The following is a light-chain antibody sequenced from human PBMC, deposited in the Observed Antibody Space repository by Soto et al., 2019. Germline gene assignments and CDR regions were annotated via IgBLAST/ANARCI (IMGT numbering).Light chain of an antibody. Sequence: DIQITQSPPSFSASVVKKVPIPSRASQSISSYLNWYQQKPGKAPKLLIYAASSLQSGVPSRFSGSGSGTDFTLTISSLQPEDFATYYCQQLNSYPLTFGQGTRLEIK. CDR2: AAS. V-gene: IGKV1-39*01. CDR3: QQLNSYPLT. CDR1: QSISSY. J-gene: IGKJ5*01.